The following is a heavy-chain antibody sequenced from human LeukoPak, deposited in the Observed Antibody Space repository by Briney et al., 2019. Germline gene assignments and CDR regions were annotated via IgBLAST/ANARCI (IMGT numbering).Heavy chain of an antibody. CDR3: ARAAVVTGGLDL. D-gene: IGHD2-21*02. Sequence: GGSLRLSCAASGFTFSSYTMHWVRQAPGKGLEWVAVISFDGNTKYYADSVRGRVPISRDNSGNTLFLEIDSLRPEDTAVYFCARAAVVTGGLDLWGRGTLVTVSS. CDR2: ISFDGNTK. J-gene: IGHJ2*01. V-gene: IGHV3-30*03. CDR1: GFTFSSYT.